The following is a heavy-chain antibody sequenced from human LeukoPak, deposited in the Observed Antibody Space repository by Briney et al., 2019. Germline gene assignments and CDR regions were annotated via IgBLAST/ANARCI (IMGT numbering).Heavy chain of an antibody. Sequence: SETLSLTCAVYGGSFSGYYWSWVRQPPGKGLEWSGEINHSGSTNYNPSLKSRVTISVDTSKNQFSLKLSSVTAADTAVYYCARIARYCSSTSCPLDAFDIWGQGTMVTVSS. J-gene: IGHJ3*02. CDR1: GGSFSGYY. CDR2: INHSGST. D-gene: IGHD2-2*01. CDR3: ARIARYCSSTSCPLDAFDI. V-gene: IGHV4-34*01.